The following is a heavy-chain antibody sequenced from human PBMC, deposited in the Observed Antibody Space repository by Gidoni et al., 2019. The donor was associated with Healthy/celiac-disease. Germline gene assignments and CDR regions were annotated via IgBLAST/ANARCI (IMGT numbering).Heavy chain of an antibody. D-gene: IGHD6-19*01. CDR2: IYHSGST. J-gene: IGHJ5*02. V-gene: IGHV4-38-2*02. Sequence: QVQLQESGSGLVKPSETLSLTCTVSGYSISSGYSWGWNRQPPGKGLEWIGSIYHSGSTYYNPSLKSRVTISVDTSKNQFSLKLSSVTAADTTVYYCARVQDSSGWYWSGYNWFDPWGQGTLVTVSS. CDR3: ARVQDSSGWYWSGYNWFDP. CDR1: GYSISSGYS.